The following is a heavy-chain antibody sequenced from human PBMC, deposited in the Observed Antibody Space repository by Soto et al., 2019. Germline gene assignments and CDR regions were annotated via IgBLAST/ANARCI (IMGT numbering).Heavy chain of an antibody. V-gene: IGHV1-46*01. J-gene: IGHJ5*02. Sequence: ASVKVSCKASGYTFTSYYMHWVRQAPGQGLEWMGIINPSGGSTSYAQKFQGRVTMTRDTSTSTVYMELSSLRSEDTAVYYCAREGFGPYYYDSSGYGRGWFDPWGQGTLVTAPQ. CDR2: INPSGGST. CDR1: GYTFTSYY. CDR3: AREGFGPYYYDSSGYGRGWFDP. D-gene: IGHD3-22*01.